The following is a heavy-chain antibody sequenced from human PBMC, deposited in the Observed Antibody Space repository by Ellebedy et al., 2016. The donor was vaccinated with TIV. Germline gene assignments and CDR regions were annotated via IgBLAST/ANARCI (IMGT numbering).Heavy chain of an antibody. D-gene: IGHD3/OR15-3a*01. CDR3: ARRSTDFAFDS. J-gene: IGHJ4*02. Sequence: GESLKIPCAASGFTFSTYPMNLVRQAPGKGLEWVSIISANGGTTYYADSVKGRFTISRDNSKNTLFLQMSSLRAEDTAVYFCARRSTDFAFDSWGQGTLVTVSS. V-gene: IGHV3-23*01. CDR2: ISANGGTT. CDR1: GFTFSTYP.